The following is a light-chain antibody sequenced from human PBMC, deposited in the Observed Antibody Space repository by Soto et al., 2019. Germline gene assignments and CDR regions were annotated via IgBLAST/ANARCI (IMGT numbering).Light chain of an antibody. J-gene: IGLJ3*02. V-gene: IGLV2-14*03. Sequence: QSALTQPASVSGSPGQSITISCTGSSSDIGDYTYVSWYQQHAGKAPKLMIYAVSHRPSGVSYRFSGSKSGNTASLTISGLQAEDEADYYCSSYSSSSTLVFGGGTKLTVL. CDR3: SSYSSSSTLV. CDR2: AVS. CDR1: SSDIGDYTY.